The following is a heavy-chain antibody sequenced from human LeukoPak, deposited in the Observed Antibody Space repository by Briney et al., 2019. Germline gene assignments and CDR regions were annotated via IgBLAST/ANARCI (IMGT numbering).Heavy chain of an antibody. D-gene: IGHD3-10*01. V-gene: IGHV3-9*01. CDR3: AKDRSGFGELLAGYYFDY. Sequence: GGSLRLSCAASGFTFDDYAMHWVRQAPGKGLEWVSGISWNSGSIGYADSVKGRFTISRDNAKNSLYLQMNSLRAEDTALYYCAKDRSGFGELLAGYYFDYWGQGTLVTVSS. CDR2: ISWNSGSI. CDR1: GFTFDDYA. J-gene: IGHJ4*02.